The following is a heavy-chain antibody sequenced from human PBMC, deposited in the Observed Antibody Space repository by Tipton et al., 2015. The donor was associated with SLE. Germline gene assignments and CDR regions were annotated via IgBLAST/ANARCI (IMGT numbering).Heavy chain of an antibody. CDR3: TRGSGRYEY. Sequence: SLRLSCSGSGFTFSSYGMTWIRQAPGKGLEWVGYIRAKAYGGTPEYAPSVRGRFTVSRDDSKGVAYLQMNSLKIEDTAVYYCTRGSGRYEYWGQGTLVTVSS. D-gene: IGHD3-3*01. J-gene: IGHJ4*02. V-gene: IGHV3-49*03. CDR2: IRAKAYGGTP. CDR1: GFTFSSYG.